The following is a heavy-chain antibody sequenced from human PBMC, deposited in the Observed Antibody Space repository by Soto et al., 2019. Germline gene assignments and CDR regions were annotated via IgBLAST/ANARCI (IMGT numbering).Heavy chain of an antibody. CDR2: IYYSGST. Sequence: TSETLSLTCTVSGGSISSSSYYWGWIRQPPGKGLEWIGSIYYSGSTYYNPSLKSRVTISVDTSKNQFSLKLSSVTAADTAVYYCARLKGVIPYFDYWGQGTLVTVSS. J-gene: IGHJ4*02. D-gene: IGHD3-10*01. CDR3: ARLKGVIPYFDY. V-gene: IGHV4-39*01. CDR1: GGSISSSSYY.